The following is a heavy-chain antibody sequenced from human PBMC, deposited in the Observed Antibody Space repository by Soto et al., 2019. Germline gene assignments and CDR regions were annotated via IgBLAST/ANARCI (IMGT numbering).Heavy chain of an antibody. J-gene: IGHJ4*02. V-gene: IGHV3-33*01. D-gene: IGHD1-26*01. CDR2: MWYDGNNE. Sequence: QVQLVESGGGAVQPGRSLRLSCAASGFTFSSYAMHWVRQAPGKGLEWVAVMWYDGNNENYADSVKGRFTISRDNSKNTLYLQMNSLRVDDTAVYYCARLGSDFWGQGTLVNVSS. CDR3: ARLGSDF. CDR1: GFTFSSYA.